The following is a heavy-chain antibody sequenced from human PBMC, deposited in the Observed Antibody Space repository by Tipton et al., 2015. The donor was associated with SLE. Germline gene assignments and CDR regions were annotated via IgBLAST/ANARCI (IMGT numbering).Heavy chain of an antibody. J-gene: IGHJ4*02. V-gene: IGHV3-11*05. CDR3: AKARYSSGWLVDY. CDR1: GFTFSDYY. CDR2: ISTSSSYT. D-gene: IGHD6-19*01. Sequence: SLRLSCAASGFTFSDYYMYWIRQAPGKGLEWVSYISTSSSYTNYADSVKGRFTISRDNANNLLYLQMNSLRAEDTAVYYCAKARYSSGWLVDYWGQGTLVTVSS.